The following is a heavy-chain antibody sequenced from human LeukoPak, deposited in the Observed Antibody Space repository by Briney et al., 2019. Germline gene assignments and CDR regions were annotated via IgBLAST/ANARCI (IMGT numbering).Heavy chain of an antibody. V-gene: IGHV1-46*01. CDR2: VYLRSCST. J-gene: IGHJ4*02. CDR1: GYSFTIYN. D-gene: IGHD6-13*01. Sequence: GAAVTVSCMESGYSFTIYNVHWVRQAPGQGLEIVGIVYLRSCSTTYAQKLQGRVTMTKDTSTSSVYMELSSLRSEDTAVYYCAKLAAAGTAHYYFDYWGQGTLVTVSS. CDR3: AKLAAAGTAHYYFDY.